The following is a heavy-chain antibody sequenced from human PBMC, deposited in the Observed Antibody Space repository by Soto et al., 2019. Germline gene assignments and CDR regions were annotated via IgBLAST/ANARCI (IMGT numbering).Heavy chain of an antibody. V-gene: IGHV2-5*02. CDR1: GFSLSTSGVG. CDR2: IYWDDDK. Sequence: QITLRESGPTLVKPTQTLTLTCTFSGFSLSTSGVGVNWIRQPPGKALEWLALIYWDDDKRYSPSLKSRLTTSKDTSKTQVVLTMTNMDPVDTAAYSCGHIMTTVTTAWGQGTLVTVSS. D-gene: IGHD4-17*01. J-gene: IGHJ5*02. CDR3: GHIMTTVTTA.